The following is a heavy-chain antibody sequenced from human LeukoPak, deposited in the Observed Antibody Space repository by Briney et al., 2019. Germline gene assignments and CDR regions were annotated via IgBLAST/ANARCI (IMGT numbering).Heavy chain of an antibody. Sequence: PGGSLRLSCAASGFTFSDYAMSWVRQAPGKGLEWVSVISGSGGTTYYADSVKGRFTISRDNSKNTVYLQMNSLRAEDTAVYYCANTKLHGDYVVSEYFQHWGQGTLVTVSS. CDR3: ANTKLHGDYVVSEYFQH. V-gene: IGHV3-23*01. D-gene: IGHD4-17*01. CDR1: GFTFSDYA. CDR2: ISGSGGTT. J-gene: IGHJ1*01.